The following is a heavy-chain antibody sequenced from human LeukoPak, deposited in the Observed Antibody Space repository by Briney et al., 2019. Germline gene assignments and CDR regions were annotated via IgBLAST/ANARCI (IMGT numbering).Heavy chain of an antibody. D-gene: IGHD2-2*01. V-gene: IGHV1-18*01. CDR2: ISAYNGNT. CDR3: ARLGYCSSTSCYDDYYYYYGMDV. J-gene: IGHJ6*02. Sequence: ASVKVSCKASGYTFTSYGISWVRQAPGQGLEWMGWISAYNGNTNYAQKLQGRVTMTTDTSTSTAYMELRSLRSDDTAVYYCARLGYCSSTSCYDDYYYYYGMDVWGQGTTVTFSS. CDR1: GYTFTSYG.